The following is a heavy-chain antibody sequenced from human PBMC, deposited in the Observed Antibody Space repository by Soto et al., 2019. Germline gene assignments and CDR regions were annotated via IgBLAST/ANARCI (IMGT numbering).Heavy chain of an antibody. V-gene: IGHV3-30*18. CDR3: AKEMREMGPNARDY. CDR2: VSYDGIDE. J-gene: IGHJ4*02. CDR1: GFTFTSFG. D-gene: IGHD1-26*01. Sequence: QVHLVESGGGVVQPGRSLRLSCAASGFTFTSFGIHWVRQAPGKGLEWVAVVSYDGIDENYADSVKGRFSISRDNSKNTVYMQMNMLRGEDTAVYYCAKEMREMGPNARDYWGQGTLVTVSS.